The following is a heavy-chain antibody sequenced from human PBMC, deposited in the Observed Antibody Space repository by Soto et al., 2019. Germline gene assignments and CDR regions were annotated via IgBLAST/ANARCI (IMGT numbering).Heavy chain of an antibody. CDR2: IYYSGST. V-gene: IGHV4-59*08. CDR1: GGSISSYY. CDR3: ARLGGGSFDY. D-gene: IGHD1-26*01. Sequence: SETLSLTCTVSGGSISSYYWSWIRQPPGKGLEWIGYIYYSGSTNYNPSLKSRVTISVDTSKNQFSLKLSSVTAADTAVYYCARLGGGSFDYWGQGTLVTVSS. J-gene: IGHJ4*02.